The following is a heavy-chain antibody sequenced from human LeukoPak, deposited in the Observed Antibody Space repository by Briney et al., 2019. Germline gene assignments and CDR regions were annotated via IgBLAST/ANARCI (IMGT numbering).Heavy chain of an antibody. CDR2: IYYSGST. CDR3: AREAYSSSSQRGWFDP. V-gene: IGHV4-39*07. CDR1: GGSISSSSYY. J-gene: IGHJ5*02. Sequence: SETLSLTCTVSGGSISSSSYYWGWIRQPPGKGLEWIGSIYYSGSTYYNPSLKSRVTISVDTSKNQFSLKLSSVIAADTAVYYCAREAYSSSSQRGWFDPWGQGTLVTVSS. D-gene: IGHD6-6*01.